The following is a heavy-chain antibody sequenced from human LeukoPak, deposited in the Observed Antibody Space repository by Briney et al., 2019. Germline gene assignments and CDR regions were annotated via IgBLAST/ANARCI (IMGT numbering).Heavy chain of an antibody. J-gene: IGHJ4*02. V-gene: IGHV3-23*01. CDR3: AKVGSRWFGELFVDY. Sequence: PGGSLRLPCAASGFTFSSYAMSWVRQAPGKGLEWVSAISGSGGSTYYADSVKGRFTISRDNSKNTLYLQMNSLRAEDTAVYYCAKVGSRWFGELFVDYWGQGTLVTVSS. CDR1: GFTFSSYA. D-gene: IGHD3-10*01. CDR2: ISGSGGST.